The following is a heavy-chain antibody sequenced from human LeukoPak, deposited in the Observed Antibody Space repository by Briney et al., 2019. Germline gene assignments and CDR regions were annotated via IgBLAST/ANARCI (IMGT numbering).Heavy chain of an antibody. V-gene: IGHV3-23*01. CDR3: ARSRGWATVTFGTDWFDP. J-gene: IGHJ5*02. D-gene: IGHD4-17*01. CDR2: ISGSGGST. CDR1: GFTFSSYA. Sequence: PGGSLRLSCAASGFTFSSYAMSWVRQAPGKGLEWVSAISGSGGSTYYADSVKGRFTISRDNAKNSLYLQMNSLRAEDTAVYYCARSRGWATVTFGTDWFDPWGQGTLVTVSS.